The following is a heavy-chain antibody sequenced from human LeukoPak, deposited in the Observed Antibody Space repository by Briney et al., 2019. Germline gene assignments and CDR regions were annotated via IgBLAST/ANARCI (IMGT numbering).Heavy chain of an antibody. V-gene: IGHV3-7*01. J-gene: IGHJ4*02. CDR1: GFTFSSYW. CDR2: INQDGSGE. D-gene: IGHD2-2*01. Sequence: GGSLRLSCAASGFTFSSYWMSWVRQAPGKGLEWVANINQDGSGEYYVNSVKGRFTISRDNAKNSLFLQMNSLRAEDTAIYYCARAGPYQLPPRPVDYWGQGTLVTVSS. CDR3: ARAGPYQLPPRPVDY.